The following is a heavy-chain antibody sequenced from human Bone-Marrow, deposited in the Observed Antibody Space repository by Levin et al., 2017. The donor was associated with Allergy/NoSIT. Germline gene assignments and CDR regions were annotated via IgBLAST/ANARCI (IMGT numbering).Heavy chain of an antibody. Sequence: LSLTCAASGFPFRNYWMTWVRQAPGKGLEWVANIKQDGSEKYYVDSVKGRFTISRDNAKNSLFLQMNSLRAEDTAVYYCARGGYSRLEVWGPGTTVTVSS. CDR1: GFPFRNYW. V-gene: IGHV3-7*01. CDR2: IKQDGSEK. CDR3: ARGGYSRLEV. D-gene: IGHD5-24*01. J-gene: IGHJ6*02.